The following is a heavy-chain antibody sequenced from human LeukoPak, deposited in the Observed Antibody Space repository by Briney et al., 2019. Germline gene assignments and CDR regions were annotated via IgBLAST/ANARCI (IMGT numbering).Heavy chain of an antibody. D-gene: IGHD3-9*01. J-gene: IGHJ4*02. CDR1: GGSISSYY. CDR2: IYYSGST. CDR3: ATPPPGRYFDWLLIDY. Sequence: SETLSLTCTVSGGSISSYYWSWIRQPPGKGREWFGYIYYSGSTNYNPSLKSRVTISVDTSKNQFSLKLSSVTAADTAVYYCATPPPGRYFDWLLIDYWGQGTLVTVSS. V-gene: IGHV4-59*01.